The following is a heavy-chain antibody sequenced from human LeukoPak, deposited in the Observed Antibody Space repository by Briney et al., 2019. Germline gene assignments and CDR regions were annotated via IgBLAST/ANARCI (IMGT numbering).Heavy chain of an antibody. CDR3: AINRDGYNFGFDY. CDR2: INHSGTT. J-gene: IGHJ4*02. Sequence: SETLSLTCAVYGGSFSGYYCSWIRQPPGKGLEWIGEINHSGTTNYNPSLKSRVTISVDTSKNQFSLKMSSVTAADTAVYYCAINRDGYNFGFDYWGQGTLVTVSS. V-gene: IGHV4-34*01. D-gene: IGHD5-24*01. CDR1: GGSFSGYY.